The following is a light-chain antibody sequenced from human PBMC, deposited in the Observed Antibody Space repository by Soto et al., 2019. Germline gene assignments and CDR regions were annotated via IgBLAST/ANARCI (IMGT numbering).Light chain of an antibody. CDR2: DAS. CDR1: QGISIY. J-gene: IGKJ4*01. Sequence: DIQMTQSPSSLSASVGDRVTISCRASQGISIYLAWYQQKPGKVPKLLIYDASTLQSGVPSRFSGSGSGTDFTLTISSLQPEDVATYYCQKYNGAPLTFGGGTKVEIK. V-gene: IGKV1-27*01. CDR3: QKYNGAPLT.